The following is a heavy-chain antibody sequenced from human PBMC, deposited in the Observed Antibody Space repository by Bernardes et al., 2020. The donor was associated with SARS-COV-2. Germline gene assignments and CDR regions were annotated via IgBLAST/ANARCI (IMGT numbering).Heavy chain of an antibody. CDR1: GYTFTSYD. D-gene: IGHD2-8*01. V-gene: IGHV1-8*01. CDR2: MNPNSGNT. Sequence: ASVKVTCKASGYTFTSYDINWVRQATGQELEWMGWMNPNSGNTGYAQKFQGRVTMTRNTSISTAYMELSSLRSEDTAVYYCARGTGIVLMVYAPYSLDVWGQGTTVTVSS. J-gene: IGHJ6*02. CDR3: ARGTGIVLMVYAPYSLDV.